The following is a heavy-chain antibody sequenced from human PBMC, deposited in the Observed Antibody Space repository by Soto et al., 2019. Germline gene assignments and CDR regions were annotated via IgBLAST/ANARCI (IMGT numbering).Heavy chain of an antibody. V-gene: IGHV1-2*02. J-gene: IGHJ5*02. Sequence: GASVKVSCKAPADTFTDYFIHWVRQAPGQGFEWMGWINPKSRGTTYAQKFQGRVTMTRDTSNTTAYMELRGLRSGDTAIYYCARVTLRAGNWFDPWGQGTLVTVSS. CDR1: ADTFTDYF. CDR2: INPKSRGT. CDR3: ARVTLRAGNWFDP.